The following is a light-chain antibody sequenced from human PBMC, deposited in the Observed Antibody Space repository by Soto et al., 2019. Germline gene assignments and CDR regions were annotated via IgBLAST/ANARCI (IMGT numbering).Light chain of an antibody. J-gene: IGKJ1*01. CDR3: LQDYNSTRT. CDR2: AAS. CDR1: QGIRND. V-gene: IGKV1-6*01. Sequence: AIQMTQSPSSLSASVGDRVTITCRASQGIRNDLGWYQQKPGKAPKLLIYAASSLQSGVPSRFSGSGSGTDFTLPISSLQPEDFATYYCLQDYNSTRTFGQGTKVEIK.